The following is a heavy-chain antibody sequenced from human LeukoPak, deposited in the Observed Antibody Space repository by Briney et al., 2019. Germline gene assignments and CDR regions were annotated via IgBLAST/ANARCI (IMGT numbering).Heavy chain of an antibody. Sequence: ASVKVSCKASGYTFTNYAISWVRQAPGQGLEWVARISGYNGNTDYAQKVKDRLTVTADTSTAYLEMRGRTSDDTAVYYCARALGDFVGVSVGCDSWGQGTLVTVSS. V-gene: IGHV1-18*01. CDR1: GYTFTNYA. D-gene: IGHD4-17*01. CDR3: ARALGDFVGVSVGCDS. J-gene: IGHJ4*02. CDR2: ISGYNGNT.